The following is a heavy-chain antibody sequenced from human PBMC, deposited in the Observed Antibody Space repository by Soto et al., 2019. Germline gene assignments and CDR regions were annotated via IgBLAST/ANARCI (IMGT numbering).Heavy chain of an antibody. Sequence: QVQLVQSGAEVKKPGASVKVSCKASGYTFRSHAMHWVRKGPGQRLEWMGWINAGNGNTKYSQKLQGRVTISRDTSASRADRDLRSLRSQDTPVCYAARGRPFGLGYVYGMDVWGQGTTVTVSS. CDR2: INAGNGNT. V-gene: IGHV1-3*01. D-gene: IGHD5-12*01. CDR3: ARGRPFGLGYVYGMDV. CDR1: GYTFRSHA. J-gene: IGHJ6*02.